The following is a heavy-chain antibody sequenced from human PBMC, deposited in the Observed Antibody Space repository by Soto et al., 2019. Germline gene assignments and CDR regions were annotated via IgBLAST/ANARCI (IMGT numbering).Heavy chain of an antibody. V-gene: IGHV3-23*01. J-gene: IGHJ6*02. CDR1: GFTFSSCA. Sequence: GGSLRLSCAASGFTFSSCAMSWVRQAPGKGLEWVSAISGSGGSTYYADSVKGRFTISRDNSKNTLYLQMNSLRAEDTAVYYCAKEAYSRSWYSSRPGGMDVWGQGTTVTVSS. CDR3: AKEAYSRSWYSSRPGGMDV. D-gene: IGHD6-13*01. CDR2: ISGSGGST.